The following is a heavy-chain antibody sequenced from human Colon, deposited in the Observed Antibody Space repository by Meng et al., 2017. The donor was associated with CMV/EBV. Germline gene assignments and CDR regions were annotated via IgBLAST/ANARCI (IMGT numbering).Heavy chain of an antibody. D-gene: IGHD2-2*01. V-gene: IGHV4-39*07. CDR1: GVSLSRDPNF. CDR3: ARGHCPTSSCYSPEGFDS. Sequence: SETLSLTCAVSGVSLSRDPNFWAWIRQPPGKGLEWVATVYYSGSTFYNPSLKSRATVSKDTSKSQFSLHLTSVTAADTAVYYCARGHCPTSSCYSPEGFDSWGHGAQVTVSS. J-gene: IGHJ4*01. CDR2: VYYSGST.